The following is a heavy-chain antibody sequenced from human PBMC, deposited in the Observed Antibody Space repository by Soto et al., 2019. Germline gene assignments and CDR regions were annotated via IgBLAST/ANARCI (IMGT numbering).Heavy chain of an antibody. CDR2: INAGNGNT. Sequence: QVQLVQSGAEVKKPGASVKVSCKASGYTFTSYAMHWVRQAPGQRLEWMGWINAGNGNTKYSQKFQGRVTSTRDTSASTAYMELSSLRSEDTAVYYCARGYCSGGSCYPAYYYYMDVWGKGTTVTVSS. V-gene: IGHV1-3*01. CDR3: ARGYCSGGSCYPAYYYYMDV. D-gene: IGHD2-15*01. J-gene: IGHJ6*03. CDR1: GYTFTSYA.